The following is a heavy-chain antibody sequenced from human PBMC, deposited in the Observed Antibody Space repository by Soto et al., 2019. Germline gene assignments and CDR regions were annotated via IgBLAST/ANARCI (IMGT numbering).Heavy chain of an antibody. J-gene: IGHJ4*02. Sequence: EVPLVESGGGLVKPGGSLRLSCAASGFTFSDAWMNWVRQAPGEGLEWVGGINSKTYGGTTDDAAPVKGRVTISRADSKNTLYLQMNSLTTEDTAVYYCTTGLHDSCGVDYWGQGTLVTVSS. CDR2: INSKTYGGTT. V-gene: IGHV3-15*07. CDR3: TTGLHDSCGVDY. D-gene: IGHD3-22*01. CDR1: GFTFSDAW.